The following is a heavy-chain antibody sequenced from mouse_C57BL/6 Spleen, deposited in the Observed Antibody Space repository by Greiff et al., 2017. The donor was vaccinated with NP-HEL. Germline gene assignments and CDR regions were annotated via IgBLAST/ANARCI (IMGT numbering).Heavy chain of an antibody. CDR3: AREVGYGSSYDWYFDV. D-gene: IGHD1-1*01. Sequence: VKLQQPGAELVKPGASVKLSCKASGYTFTSYWMHWVKQRPGRGLEWIGRIDPNSGGTKYNEKFKSKATLTVDKPSSTAYMQLSSLTSEDSAVYYCAREVGYGSSYDWYFDVWGTGTTVTVSS. CDR1: GYTFTSYW. J-gene: IGHJ1*03. V-gene: IGHV1-72*01. CDR2: IDPNSGGT.